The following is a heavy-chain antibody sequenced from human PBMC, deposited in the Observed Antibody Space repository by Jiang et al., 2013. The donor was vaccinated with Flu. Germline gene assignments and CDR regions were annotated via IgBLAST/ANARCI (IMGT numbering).Heavy chain of an antibody. V-gene: IGHV4-30-4*01. CDR3: AREALYLAGYDFWTGFLDV. CDR2: IDYSGST. CDR1: GGSISSVDYY. J-gene: IGHJ6*02. D-gene: IGHD3-3*01. Sequence: GSGLVKPSQTLSLTCTVSGGSISSVDYYWSWIRQPPGKGLEWIGYIDYSGSTKTNPSLKSRVTLSVDTSKNQFSLKLTSVTAADTAVYYCAREALYLAGYDFWTGFLDVWGQGTTVTVSS.